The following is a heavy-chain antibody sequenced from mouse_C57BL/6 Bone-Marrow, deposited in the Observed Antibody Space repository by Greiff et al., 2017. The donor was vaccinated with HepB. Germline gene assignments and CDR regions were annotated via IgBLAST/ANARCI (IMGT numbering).Heavy chain of an antibody. V-gene: IGHV1-59*01. J-gene: IGHJ4*01. CDR2: IDPSDSYT. CDR3: ARRLRQGGGAMDY. D-gene: IGHD3-2*02. CDR1: GYTFTSYW. Sequence: QVQLQQPGAELVRPGTSVKLSCKASGYTFTSYWMHWVKQRPGQGLEWIGVIDPSDSYTNYNQKFKGKATLTVDTSSSTAYMQLSSLTSEDAAVYYCARRLRQGGGAMDYWGQGTSVTVSS.